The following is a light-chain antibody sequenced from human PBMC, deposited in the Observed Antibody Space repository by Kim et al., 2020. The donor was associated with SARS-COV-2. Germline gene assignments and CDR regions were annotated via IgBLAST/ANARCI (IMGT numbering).Light chain of an antibody. CDR1: QSVSSN. CDR3: QQYNNWPDA. CDR2: GAS. V-gene: IGKV3-15*01. Sequence: EIVMTQFPATLSVSPGERVTLSCRASQSVSSNLAWYQQKPGQAPRLLMYGASTRATGIPARFGGRGSGTEFTLTISSLQSEDFAVYFCQQYNNWPDAFGQGTELEI. J-gene: IGKJ2*01.